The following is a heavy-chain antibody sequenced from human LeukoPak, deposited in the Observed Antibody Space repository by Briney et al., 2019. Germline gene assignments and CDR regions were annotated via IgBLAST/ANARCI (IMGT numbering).Heavy chain of an antibody. CDR3: ARDSVSLEYSEGFDY. D-gene: IGHD2-15*01. J-gene: IGHJ4*02. CDR1: GYTFTSYG. CDR2: ISAYNGNT. Sequence: ASVKVSCKASGYTFTSYGISWVQQAPGQGLEWMGWISAYNGNTNYAQKLQGRVTMTTDTSTSTAYMERRSLRSDDTAVYYCARDSVSLEYSEGFDYWGQGTLVTVSS. V-gene: IGHV1-18*01.